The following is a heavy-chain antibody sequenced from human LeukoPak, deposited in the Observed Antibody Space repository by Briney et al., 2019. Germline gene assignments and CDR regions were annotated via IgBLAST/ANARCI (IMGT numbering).Heavy chain of an antibody. CDR3: AKDKTYDDFWSGHGAFDI. V-gene: IGHV3-23*01. CDR1: GFTFSTYS. Sequence: GGSLRLSCAGSGFTFSTYSMNWVRQAPGKGLEWVSYISTTTGTTYYADSVKGRFTISRDISKNTLYLQMKSLRAGDTAVYYCAKDKTYDDFWSGHGAFDIWGQGTMVTVSS. J-gene: IGHJ3*02. CDR2: ISTTTGTT. D-gene: IGHD3-3*01.